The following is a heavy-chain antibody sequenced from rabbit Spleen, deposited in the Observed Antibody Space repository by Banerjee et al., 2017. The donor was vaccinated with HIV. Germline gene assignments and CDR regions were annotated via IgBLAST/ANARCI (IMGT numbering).Heavy chain of an antibody. D-gene: IGHD3-1*01. Sequence: QEQLVESGGGLVKPEGSLTLTCKASGFDFSTYYMCWVRQAPGKGLEWIACIYGGSGITTWYASWAKGRFTISKTSSTTVTLQMTSLTAADTATYFCARAYNVYNWGFNLWGQGTLVTVS. V-gene: IGHV1S45*01. CDR1: GFDFSTYY. CDR2: IYGGSGITT. J-gene: IGHJ4*01. CDR3: ARAYNVYNWGFNL.